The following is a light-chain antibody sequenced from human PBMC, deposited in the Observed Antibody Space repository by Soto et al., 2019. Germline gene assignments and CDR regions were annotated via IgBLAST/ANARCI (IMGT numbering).Light chain of an antibody. J-gene: IGKJ1*01. CDR1: QSVSRY. CDR2: DAS. Sequence: EIVLTQSPATLSLSPGERVTLSFRASQSVSRYLAWYQQKPGQAPRLLIYDASNRATGIPARFSGSGSETDFTLTISSLEPEDFAVYYCQQRSNWPRTFGQGTKVDIK. V-gene: IGKV3-11*01. CDR3: QQRSNWPRT.